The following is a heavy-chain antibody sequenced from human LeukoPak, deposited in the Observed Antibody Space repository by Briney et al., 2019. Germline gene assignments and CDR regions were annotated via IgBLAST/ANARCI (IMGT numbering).Heavy chain of an antibody. CDR2: ISGRSSTI. V-gene: IGHV3-48*01. Sequence: GGSLRLSCAASAFTFSDYSMNWVRHAPGKGLEWVSYISGRSSTIYYADSVKGRFTISRDNSKNTLYLQMNSLRAEDTAVYYCAKKSSSSWPFDYWGQGTLVTVSS. J-gene: IGHJ4*02. CDR1: AFTFSDYS. D-gene: IGHD6-13*01. CDR3: AKKSSSSWPFDY.